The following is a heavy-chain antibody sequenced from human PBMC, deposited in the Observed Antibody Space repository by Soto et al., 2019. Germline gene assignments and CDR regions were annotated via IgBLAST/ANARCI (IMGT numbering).Heavy chain of an antibody. D-gene: IGHD4-17*01. CDR3: AGTTEGAYGMDV. CDR1: GYTFTNYW. Sequence: EVQLVQSGAEVKKPGESLKISCKASGYTFTNYWIAWVRQMPGKGLEWMGITYPGDSDIRYSPAFQGQVTIAADKSINTAYLQWRSLKASDSAMYYCAGTTEGAYGMDVWGQGTTVSVSS. CDR2: TYPGDSDI. V-gene: IGHV5-51*01. J-gene: IGHJ6*02.